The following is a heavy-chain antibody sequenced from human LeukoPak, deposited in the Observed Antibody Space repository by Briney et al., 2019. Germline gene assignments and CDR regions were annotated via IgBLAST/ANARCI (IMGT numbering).Heavy chain of an antibody. D-gene: IGHD3-10*01. J-gene: IGHJ4*02. CDR3: AKDRRMLRGLIKSPYYFDF. Sequence: GGSLRLSCAASGFSFSSYAMNWVRQAPGKGLEWVSGVTGGDSTYYADSVKGRFTISRDNSKNTLYLQMNSLRAEDTAIYYCAKDRRMLRGLIKSPYYFDFWGQGTLVTVSS. V-gene: IGHV3-23*01. CDR1: GFSFSSYA. CDR2: VTGGDST.